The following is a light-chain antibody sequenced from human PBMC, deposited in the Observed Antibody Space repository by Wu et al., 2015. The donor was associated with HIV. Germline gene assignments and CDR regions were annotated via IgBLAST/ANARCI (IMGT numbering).Light chain of an antibody. CDR3: LQYKVWPPFT. CDR2: GAS. CDR1: QSISDK. J-gene: IGKJ3*01. Sequence: EIVMTQSPATLSVSPGTRATLSCRASQSISDKLAWYQQKPGQAPRLLIHGASTRASGIAARFSGSGSGTDFTLTISGLQPDDIAIYYCLQYKVWPPFTFGPGTTV. V-gene: IGKV3-15*01.